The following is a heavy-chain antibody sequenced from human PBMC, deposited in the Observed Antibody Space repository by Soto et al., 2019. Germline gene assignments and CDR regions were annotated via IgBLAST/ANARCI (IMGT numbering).Heavy chain of an antibody. V-gene: IGHV3-15*01. CDR2: IKSKTDGGTT. Sequence: EVQLVESGGGLVKPGGSLRLSCAASGFTFSNAWMSWVRQAPGKGLEWVGRIKSKTDGGTTDYAAPVKGRFTISRDDSKNTLYLQMNSLKTEDTAVYYCTTPLYGSGSYRFDYWGQGTLVTVSS. D-gene: IGHD3-10*01. CDR3: TTPLYGSGSYRFDY. J-gene: IGHJ4*02. CDR1: GFTFSNAW.